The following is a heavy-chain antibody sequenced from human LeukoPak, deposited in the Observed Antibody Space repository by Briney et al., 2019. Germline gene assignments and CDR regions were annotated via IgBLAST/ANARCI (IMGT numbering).Heavy chain of an antibody. CDR1: AFTLSRDA. V-gene: IGHV3-23*01. D-gene: IGHD3-9*01. CDR2: ITSGGDST. Sequence: PGGSLRPSCAASAFTLSRDAMNWVRQAPGKGRKWVSAITSGGDSTFYAHSVKGRFTISRGNSKNTLYLQMNSLRAEDTAVYYCAREYDLLTAYYTDLCYWGQGTLVTVSS. J-gene: IGHJ4*02. CDR3: AREYDLLTAYYTDLCY.